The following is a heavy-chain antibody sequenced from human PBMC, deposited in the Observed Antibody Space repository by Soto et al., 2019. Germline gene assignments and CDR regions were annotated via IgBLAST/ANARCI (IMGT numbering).Heavy chain of an antibody. V-gene: IGHV3-23*01. CDR2: ISGSGGST. CDR1: GFTFSSYA. D-gene: IGHD3-10*01. CDR3: AKDILWFGELSPDNWFDP. Sequence: GGFLRLSCAASGFTFSSYAMSWVRQAPGKGLEWVSAISGSGGSTYYADSVKGRFTISRDNSKNTLYLQMNSLRAEDTAVYYCAKDILWFGELSPDNWFDPWGQGTLVTVSS. J-gene: IGHJ5*02.